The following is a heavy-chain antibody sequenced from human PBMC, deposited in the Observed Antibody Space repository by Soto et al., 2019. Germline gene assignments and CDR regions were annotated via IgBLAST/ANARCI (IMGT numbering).Heavy chain of an antibody. CDR1: GFTFSIYA. V-gene: IGHV3-23*01. CDR3: AKLCPPERTVTTVPNWFDP. CDR2: ISGSGGST. D-gene: IGHD4-17*01. Sequence: EVQLLESGGGLVQPGGSLRLSCAASGFTFSIYAMSWVRQAPGKGLEWVSAISGSGGSTYYADSVKGRFTISRDNSKNTLYLQMNGGRADDTAVYYCAKLCPPERTVTTVPNWFDPWGQGTLVTVSS. J-gene: IGHJ5*02.